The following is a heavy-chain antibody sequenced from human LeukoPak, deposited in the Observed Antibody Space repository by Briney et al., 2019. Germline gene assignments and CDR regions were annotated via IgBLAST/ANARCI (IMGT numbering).Heavy chain of an antibody. CDR2: ITPSGIT. D-gene: IGHD2-15*01. CDR3: ASAQGWRDF. V-gene: IGHV4-34*01. J-gene: IGHJ4*02. CDR1: VGSFRGYY. Sequence: SETLSLTCGVSVGSFRGYYWSWIRQSPGKGLEWIGEITPSGITNYNPSLKTRVTISVDTSKNQFSLRLNSVTAADSAMYYCASAQGWRDFWGQGTLVTVSS.